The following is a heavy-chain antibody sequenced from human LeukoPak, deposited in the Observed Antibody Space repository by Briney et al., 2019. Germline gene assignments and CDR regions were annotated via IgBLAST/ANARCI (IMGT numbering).Heavy chain of an antibody. CDR3: ARLGAGDAFDF. CDR1: GGSISSHH. V-gene: IGHV4-59*08. Sequence: PSETLSLTCTVSGGSISSHHWSWIRQPTGKGLEWIGYIYYSGSTNYNPSLKSRVTISVDTSKNQFSLKLSSVTAADTAVYYCARLGAGDAFDFWGQGTMVTVSS. J-gene: IGHJ3*01. CDR2: IYYSGST.